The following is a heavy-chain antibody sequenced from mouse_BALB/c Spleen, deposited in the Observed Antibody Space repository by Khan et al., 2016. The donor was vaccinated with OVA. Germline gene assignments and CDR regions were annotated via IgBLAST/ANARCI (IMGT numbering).Heavy chain of an antibody. CDR3: ARLAYYYDSEGFAY. V-gene: IGHV5-6*02. Sequence: EVKLEESGGDLVEPGGSLKLSCAASGFTFSTYGMSWVRQTPDKRLEWVATISTGGHYTYYTDSVRGRFTISRDNAKNTLYLQMTSLKSEDTAMFYCARLAYYYDSEGFAYWGQGTLVTVSA. J-gene: IGHJ3*01. CDR1: GFTFSTYG. D-gene: IGHD1-1*01. CDR2: ISTGGHYT.